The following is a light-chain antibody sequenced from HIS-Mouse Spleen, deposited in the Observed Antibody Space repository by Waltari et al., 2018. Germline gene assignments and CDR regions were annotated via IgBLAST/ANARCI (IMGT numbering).Light chain of an antibody. J-gene: IGKJ1*01. Sequence: IQLTQSPSFLSASVGDRVTITCRASQVISSFLAWYHQKPGKAPKLLIYAASTLQSGVPSRFSGSGSGTEFTLTISSLQPEDFATYYCQQLNSYPPTFGQGTKVEIK. CDR1: QVISSF. CDR2: AAS. CDR3: QQLNSYPPT. V-gene: IGKV1-9*01.